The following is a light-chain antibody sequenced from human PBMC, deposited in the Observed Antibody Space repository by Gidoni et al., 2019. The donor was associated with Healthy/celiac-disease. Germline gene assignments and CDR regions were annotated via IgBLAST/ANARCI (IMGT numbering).Light chain of an antibody. V-gene: IGKV3-20*01. J-gene: IGKJ1*01. CDR2: GAS. CDR3: QQYGSSPWT. Sequence: IVLTPSPGTLSLSPGERATLSCRASQSVSSSYLAWYQQKPGQAPRLLIYGASSRATGIPDRCSGSGSGTDFTITISRLEHEDFAVYYCQQYGSSPWTFGQGTKVEIK. CDR1: QSVSSSY.